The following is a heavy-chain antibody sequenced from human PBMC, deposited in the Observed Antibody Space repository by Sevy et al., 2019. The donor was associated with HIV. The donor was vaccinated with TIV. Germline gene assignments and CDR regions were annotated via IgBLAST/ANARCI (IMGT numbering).Heavy chain of an antibody. Sequence: KVSCKASGYTFTSYGISWVRQAPGQGLEWMGWISAYNGNTNYAQKLQGRVTMTTDTSTSTAYMELRSLRSDDTAVYYCARLNWNYYYYYYGMDVWGQGTTVTVSS. CDR2: ISAYNGNT. D-gene: IGHD1-7*01. V-gene: IGHV1-18*01. CDR3: ARLNWNYYYYYYGMDV. CDR1: GYTFTSYG. J-gene: IGHJ6*02.